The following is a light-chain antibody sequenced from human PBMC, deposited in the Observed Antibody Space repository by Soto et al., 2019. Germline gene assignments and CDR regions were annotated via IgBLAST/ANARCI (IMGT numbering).Light chain of an antibody. V-gene: IGKV3-11*01. CDR1: QTVNSR. CDR3: HQRQSWPRT. Sequence: EIVLTQSPATLSSSPGERATLSCRASQTVNSRLAWYQHKPGQAPRLLIYHTSNRATGIPARFSGSGSGTDITLTISSLEPEDFAVYYCHQRQSWPRTFGQGTKVDI. J-gene: IGKJ1*01. CDR2: HTS.